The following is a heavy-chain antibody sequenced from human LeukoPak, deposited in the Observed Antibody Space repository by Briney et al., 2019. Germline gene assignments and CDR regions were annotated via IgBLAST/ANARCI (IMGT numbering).Heavy chain of an antibody. D-gene: IGHD1-26*01. J-gene: IGHJ4*02. CDR1: GFTFSSCG. Sequence: GGSLRLSCAASGFTFSSCGMHWVRQAPGKGLEWVAVISYDGSNKYYADSVKGRFTISRDNSKNTLYLQMNSLRAEDTAIYYCAKRREGAFDYWGQGTLVTVSS. CDR3: AKRREGAFDY. CDR2: ISYDGSNK. V-gene: IGHV3-30*18.